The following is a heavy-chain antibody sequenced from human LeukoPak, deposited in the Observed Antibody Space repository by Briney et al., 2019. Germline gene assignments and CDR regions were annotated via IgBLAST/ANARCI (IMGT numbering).Heavy chain of an antibody. V-gene: IGHV4-59*08. CDR1: GASISSQY. D-gene: IGHD4-17*01. CDR2: IHHTETS. J-gene: IGHJ4*02. Sequence: PSETLSLTCTVSGASISSQYWSWIRKTPGKGLEWIAYIHHTETSKYNPSLKSRVTISIDTSKNQVSLKLSSVTASDTAVYYCARSTTVIPRVIRYYFDQWGQGTLVTVSS. CDR3: ARSTTVIPRVIRYYFDQ.